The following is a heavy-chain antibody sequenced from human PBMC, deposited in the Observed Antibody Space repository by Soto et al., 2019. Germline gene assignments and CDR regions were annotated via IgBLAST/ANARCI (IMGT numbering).Heavy chain of an antibody. CDR1: VYIFTNYD. V-gene: IGHV1-8*01. CDR3: ARDQSSGWYKIYYYGMDV. CDR2: MNPNSGGT. D-gene: IGHD6-19*01. Sequence: GASVKVSCKASVYIFTNYDINWVRQAPGQGLEWMGWMNPNSGGTGYAQKFQGRVTMTRDTSISTAYMELSSLRSEDTAVYYCARDQSSGWYKIYYYGMDVWGQGTTVTVSS. J-gene: IGHJ6*02.